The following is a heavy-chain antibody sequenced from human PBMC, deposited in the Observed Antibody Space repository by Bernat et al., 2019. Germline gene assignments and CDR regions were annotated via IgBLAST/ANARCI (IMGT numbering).Heavy chain of an antibody. CDR2: IIPIFGTA. J-gene: IGHJ6*03. Sequence: QVQLVQSGAEVKKPGSSVNVSCKASGGTFSSYAISWVRQAPGQGLEWMGGIIPIFGTANYAQKFQGRVTITADESTSTAYMELSSLRSEDTAVYYCARATRVQPNPYYYYYMDVWGKGTTVTVSS. D-gene: IGHD6-13*01. CDR1: GGTFSSYA. CDR3: ARATRVQPNPYYYYYMDV. V-gene: IGHV1-69*01.